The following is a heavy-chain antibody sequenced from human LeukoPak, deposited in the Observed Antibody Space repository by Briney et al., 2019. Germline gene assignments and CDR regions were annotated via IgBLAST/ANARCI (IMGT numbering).Heavy chain of an antibody. D-gene: IGHD3-22*01. V-gene: IGHV3-23*01. J-gene: IGHJ4*02. CDR3: ARRSHYYDSSGYLEF. CDR2: ISGSGSGT. CDR1: GFSFSSYA. Sequence: GGSLRHSCAASGFSFSSYAMSWVRQAPGKGLEWVSGISGSGSGTYYADSVKGRFTISRDNSKNTLFLQVNTLRADDTAVYYCARRSHYYDSSGYLEFWGQGTLVTVSS.